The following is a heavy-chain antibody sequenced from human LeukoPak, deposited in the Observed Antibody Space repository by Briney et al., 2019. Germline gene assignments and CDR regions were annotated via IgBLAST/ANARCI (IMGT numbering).Heavy chain of an antibody. V-gene: IGHV4-4*02. CDR1: GGSISSSNW. J-gene: IGHJ5*02. Sequence: PSETLSLTCAVSGGSISSSNWWSWVRPPPGKGLEWIGEIYHSGSTNYNPSLKSRVTISVDKSKNQFSLKLSSVTAADTAVYYCARDMPSIAAAGPPGFDPWGQGTLVTVSS. CDR2: IYHSGST. CDR3: ARDMPSIAAAGPPGFDP. D-gene: IGHD6-13*01.